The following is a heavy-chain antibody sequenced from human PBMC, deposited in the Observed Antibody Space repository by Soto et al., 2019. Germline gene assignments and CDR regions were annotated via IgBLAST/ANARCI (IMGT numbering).Heavy chain of an antibody. CDR3: TTVLLWFGELFPTELKSYYFDY. V-gene: IGHV3-15*07. Sequence: EVQLVESGGGLVKPGGSLRLSCAASGFTFSNAWMNWVRQAPGKGLEWVGRIKSKTDGGTTDYAAPVKGRFTISRDDSKNTLYLQMNSLKTEDTAVYYCTTVLLWFGELFPTELKSYYFDYWGQGTLVTVSS. D-gene: IGHD3-10*01. CDR2: IKSKTDGGTT. CDR1: GFTFSNAW. J-gene: IGHJ4*02.